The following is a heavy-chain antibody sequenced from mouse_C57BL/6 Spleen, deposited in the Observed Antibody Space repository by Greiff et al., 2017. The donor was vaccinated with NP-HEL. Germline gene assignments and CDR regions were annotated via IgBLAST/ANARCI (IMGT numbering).Heavy chain of an antibody. V-gene: IGHV1-42*01. CDR3: AIKPPYYYGSSLDY. CDR1: GYSFTGYY. D-gene: IGHD1-1*01. CDR2: INPSTGGT. Sequence: VQLQQSGPELVKPGASVKISCKASGYSFTGYYMNWVKQSPEKSLEWIGEINPSTGGTTYNQKFKAKATLTVDKSSSTAYMQLKSLTSEDSAVYYCAIKPPYYYGSSLDYWGQGTTLTVSS. J-gene: IGHJ2*01.